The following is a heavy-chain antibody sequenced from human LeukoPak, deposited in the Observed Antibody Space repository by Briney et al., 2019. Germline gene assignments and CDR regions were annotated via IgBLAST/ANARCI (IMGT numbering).Heavy chain of an antibody. CDR1: GFTLSTNA. CDR2: ISGSGAST. D-gene: IGHD1-26*01. Sequence: GGSLRLSCLTSGFTLSTNAMSWVRQAPGKGLEWISGISGSGASTYYADSVKGRFTISRDDSRNTLYLQMNSLRGDDTAVYYCAKDVGKWESLHXFDYWXQGTLVTVSS. CDR3: AKDVGKWESLHXFDY. J-gene: IGHJ4*02. V-gene: IGHV3-23*01.